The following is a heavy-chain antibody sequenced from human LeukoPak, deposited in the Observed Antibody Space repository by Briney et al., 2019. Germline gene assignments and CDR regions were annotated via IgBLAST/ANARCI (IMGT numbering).Heavy chain of an antibody. Sequence: GGSLRLSCAASGFSFSSYAMSWVRQAPGKGLEWVSAISGSGGSTYYADSVKGRFTISRDNSKNTLYLHMNSLRAEDTAVYYCVLYGDYESPDGFDIWGQGTMVTVSS. J-gene: IGHJ3*02. CDR3: VLYGDYESPDGFDI. D-gene: IGHD4-17*01. CDR2: ISGSGGST. CDR1: GFSFSSYA. V-gene: IGHV3-23*01.